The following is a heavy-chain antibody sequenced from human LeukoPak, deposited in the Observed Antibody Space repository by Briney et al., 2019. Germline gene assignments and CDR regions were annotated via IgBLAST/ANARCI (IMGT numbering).Heavy chain of an antibody. CDR3: ANNYYDSSGYGFDY. CDR1: GFTFYDYG. J-gene: IGHJ4*02. D-gene: IGHD3-22*01. CDR2: ISGSGGST. V-gene: IGHV3-23*01. Sequence: GSLRLSCAASGFTFYDYGMSWVRPAPGKGLEWVSAISGSGGSTYYADSVKGRFTISRDNSKNTLYLQMNSLRAEDTAVYYCANNYYDSSGYGFDYWGQGTLVTVSS.